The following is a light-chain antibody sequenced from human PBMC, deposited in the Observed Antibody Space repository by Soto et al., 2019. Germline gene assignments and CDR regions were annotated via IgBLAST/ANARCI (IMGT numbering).Light chain of an antibody. V-gene: IGLV2-23*02. CDR1: SSNVGSYKL. CDR3: CSSGGSPTDV. J-gene: IGLJ1*01. CDR2: EVN. Sequence: LTQPASVSVSPGQSITISCTGTSSNVGSYKLVSWYQQHPGKAPKLMIFEVNKRPSGVSNRFSGSKSGNTASLTISGLKVEDEADYYCCSSGGSPTDVFGTGTKVTVL.